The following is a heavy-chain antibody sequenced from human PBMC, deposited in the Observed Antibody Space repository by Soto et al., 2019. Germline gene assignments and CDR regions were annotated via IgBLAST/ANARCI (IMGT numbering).Heavy chain of an antibody. V-gene: IGHV4-4*02. CDR2: IYHSGST. Sequence: SETLSLTCVVSGGSISSSNCWSWVRQPPGKGLEWIGEIYHSGSTNYNPSLKSRVTISVDKSKNQFSLKLSSVIAADTAVYYCARVSGSYYYGMDVWGQGTTVT. CDR1: GGSISSSNC. J-gene: IGHJ6*02. CDR3: ARVSGSYYYGMDV. D-gene: IGHD1-26*01.